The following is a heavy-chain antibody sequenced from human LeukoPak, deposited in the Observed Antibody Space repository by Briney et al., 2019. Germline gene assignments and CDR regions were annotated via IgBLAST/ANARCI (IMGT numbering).Heavy chain of an antibody. CDR1: GYTFSSYW. CDR2: IYPGDSDT. J-gene: IGHJ4*02. V-gene: IGHV5-51*01. CDR3: AGENDFGLDY. Sequence: GESLRISCKGSGYTFSSYWIGWVRQMPGKGLEWMGIIYPGDSDTRYSPSLQGQVTISVDTSIGTAYLQWSRLKASDTAIYYCAGENDFGLDYWGQGTLVTVSS. D-gene: IGHD3-3*01.